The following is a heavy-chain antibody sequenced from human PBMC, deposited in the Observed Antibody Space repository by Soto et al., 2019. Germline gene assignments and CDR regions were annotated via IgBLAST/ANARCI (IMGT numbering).Heavy chain of an antibody. CDR2: FDPEDGET. J-gene: IGHJ4*02. D-gene: IGHD4-17*01. CDR3: ATGTTVTNHYFDY. Sequence: ASVKVSCKVSGYTLTELSMHWVRQAPGKGLEWMGGFDPEDGETIYAQKFQGRDTMTEDTSTDTAYMELSSLRSEDTAMYYCATGTTVTNHYFDYWGQGTLVTVSS. CDR1: GYTLTELS. V-gene: IGHV1-24*01.